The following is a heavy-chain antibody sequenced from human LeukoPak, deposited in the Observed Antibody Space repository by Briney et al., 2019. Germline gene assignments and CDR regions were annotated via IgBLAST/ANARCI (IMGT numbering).Heavy chain of an antibody. V-gene: IGHV3-21*04. CDR2: ISSSSSYI. Sequence: PGGSLRLSCAASGFTFSSYSMNWVRQAPGKGLEWVSPISSSSSYIYYADSVKGRFTISRDNAKNSLYLQMNSLRAEDTAVYYCARTINDFWSGYPNWFDPWGQGTLVTVSS. D-gene: IGHD3-3*01. CDR3: ARTINDFWSGYPNWFDP. J-gene: IGHJ5*02. CDR1: GFTFSSYS.